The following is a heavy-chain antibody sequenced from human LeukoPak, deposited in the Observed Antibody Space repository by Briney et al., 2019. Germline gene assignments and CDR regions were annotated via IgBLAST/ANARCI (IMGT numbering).Heavy chain of an antibody. CDR2: ISYDGSNK. CDR1: GFTFSSYA. V-gene: IGHV3-30*14. J-gene: IGHJ3*02. D-gene: IGHD3-10*01. CDR3: ARDFRFGENDAFDI. Sequence: PGGSLRLSCAASGFTFSSYAMHWVRQAPGKGLEWVAVISYDGSNKYYADSVKGRFTISRDNSKNTLYLQMNSLRAGDTAVYYCARDFRFGENDAFDIWGQGTMVTVSS.